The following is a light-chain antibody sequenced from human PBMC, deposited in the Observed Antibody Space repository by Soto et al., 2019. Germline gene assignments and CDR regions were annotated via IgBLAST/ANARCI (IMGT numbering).Light chain of an antibody. Sequence: DIQMTQSPSTLSASIGDSVTITCRACQSVDDWLAWYQQTPGRAPKLLVYKASNLEDGVPSKFSGGGSGTQFTLTINNLQPDDFVTYFCHQYSSFPYSFGQGTKLEI. CDR2: KAS. CDR1: QSVDDW. V-gene: IGKV1-5*03. J-gene: IGKJ2*01. CDR3: HQYSSFPYS.